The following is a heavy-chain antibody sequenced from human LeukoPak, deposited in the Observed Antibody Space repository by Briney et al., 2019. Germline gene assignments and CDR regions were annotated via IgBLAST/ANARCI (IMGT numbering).Heavy chain of an antibody. CDR1: GGSISSGGYS. J-gene: IGHJ4*02. V-gene: IGHV4-30-2*01. Sequence: SETLSLTCTVSGGSISSGGYSWSWLRQHPGKGLEWIGYIYHSGSTYYNPSLKSRVTISVDRSKNQFSLKLSSVTAADTAVYYCARGPLNCSGGSCYAPYFDYWGQGTLVTVSS. CDR2: IYHSGST. D-gene: IGHD2-15*01. CDR3: ARGPLNCSGGSCYAPYFDY.